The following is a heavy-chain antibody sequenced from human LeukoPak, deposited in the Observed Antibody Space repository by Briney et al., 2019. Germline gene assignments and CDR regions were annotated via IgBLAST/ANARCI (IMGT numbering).Heavy chain of an antibody. Sequence: ASVKVSCKASGYTFTGYYMHWVRQAPGQGLEWMGWINPNSGGTNYAQKFQGRVTMTRDTSISTAYMELSRLRSDDTAVYYCARDRGFLENYFDYWGQGTLVTVSS. V-gene: IGHV1-2*02. CDR1: GYTFTGYY. CDR2: INPNSGGT. CDR3: ARDRGFLENYFDY. D-gene: IGHD3-3*01. J-gene: IGHJ4*02.